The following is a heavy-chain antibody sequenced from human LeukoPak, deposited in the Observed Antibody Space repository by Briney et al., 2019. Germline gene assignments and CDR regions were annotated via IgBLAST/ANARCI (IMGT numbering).Heavy chain of an antibody. V-gene: IGHV4-34*01. CDR1: GGSFSGHS. CDR3: AREGSYCSGGSCYGN. J-gene: IGHJ4*02. Sequence: SETLSLTCAVYGGSFSGHSWSWIRQPPGKGLEWIGEINHRGSTVYNPSLKSRVTISVDTSKYQFSLKLSSVTAADTAVYYCAREGSYCSGGSCYGNWGQGTLVTVSS. CDR2: INHRGST. D-gene: IGHD2-15*01.